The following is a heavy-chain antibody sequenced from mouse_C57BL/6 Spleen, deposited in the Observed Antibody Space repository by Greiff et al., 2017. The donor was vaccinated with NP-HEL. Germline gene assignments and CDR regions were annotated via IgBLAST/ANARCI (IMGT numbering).Heavy chain of an antibody. D-gene: IGHD2-2*01. CDR3: TSSMVTTGRGFAY. Sequence: EVQVVESGAELVRPGASVKLSCTASGFDIKDDYMHWVKQRPEQGLEWIGWIDPENGDTEYASKFQGKATITADTSSNTAYLQLSSLTSEDTAVYYCTSSMVTTGRGFAYWGQGTLVTVSA. CDR1: GFDIKDDY. CDR2: IDPENGDT. J-gene: IGHJ3*01. V-gene: IGHV14-4*01.